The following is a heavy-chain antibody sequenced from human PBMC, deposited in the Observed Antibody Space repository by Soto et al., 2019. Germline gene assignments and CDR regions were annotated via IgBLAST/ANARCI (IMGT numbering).Heavy chain of an antibody. Sequence: PGESLKISCKDSGYSSTNYWIGWVRQMPGKGLEWMGIIYPGDSDTRYSPSFQGQVTISADKSISTAYLQWSSLKASDSAMFYCARKDIAGNSVDFWGQGTLVTVSS. CDR3: ARKDIAGNSVDF. CDR2: IYPGDSDT. V-gene: IGHV5-51*01. D-gene: IGHD6-13*01. J-gene: IGHJ4*02. CDR1: GYSSTNYW.